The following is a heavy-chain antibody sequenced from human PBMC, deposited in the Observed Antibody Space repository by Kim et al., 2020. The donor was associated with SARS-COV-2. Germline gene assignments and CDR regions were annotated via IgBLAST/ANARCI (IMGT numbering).Heavy chain of an antibody. CDR2: T. V-gene: IGHV1-18*01. CDR3: ARSGPSISGFDY. Sequence: TNYAPNLKVRLTMPTDSSTSTVYMELRSLRSDDTAIYYCARSGPSISGFDYWGQGTLVTVSS. J-gene: IGHJ4*02. D-gene: IGHD6-6*01.